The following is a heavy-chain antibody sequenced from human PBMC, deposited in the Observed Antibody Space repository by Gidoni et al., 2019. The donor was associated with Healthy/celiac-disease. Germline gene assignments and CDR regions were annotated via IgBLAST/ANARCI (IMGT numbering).Heavy chain of an antibody. CDR3: ARGRITMVRGVYYYYYGMDV. CDR2: INHSGST. V-gene: IGHV4-34*01. CDR1: GGSFSGYS. Sequence: QVQLQQRGAGLLKPSETLSLTCAVYGGSFSGYSWSWIRQPPGQGLEWIGEINHSGSTNYNPSLKSRVTISVDTSKNQFSLKLSSVTAADTAVYYCARGRITMVRGVYYYYYGMDVWGQGTTVTVSS. D-gene: IGHD3-10*01. J-gene: IGHJ6*02.